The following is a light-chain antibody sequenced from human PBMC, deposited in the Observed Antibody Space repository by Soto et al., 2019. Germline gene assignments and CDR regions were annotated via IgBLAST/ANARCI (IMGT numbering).Light chain of an antibody. Sequence: EIVLTQSPGTLSLSPGERATLFCRASQIVSSSCLAWYQQKPGQSPRLLISGASTRATGIPDRFSGSGFGTDFSLTITTPEPADFAVYYCQEYGTSPRLTLGGGTQVDIK. CDR2: GAS. CDR1: QIVSSSC. J-gene: IGKJ4*01. CDR3: QEYGTSPRLT. V-gene: IGKV3-20*01.